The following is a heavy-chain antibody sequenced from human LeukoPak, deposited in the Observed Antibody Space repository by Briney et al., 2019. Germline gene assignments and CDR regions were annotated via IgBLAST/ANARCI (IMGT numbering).Heavy chain of an antibody. J-gene: IGHJ4*02. V-gene: IGHV4-39*01. CDR2: IYYSGST. Sequence: SETLSLTCTVSGGSISSSSYYWGWIRQPPGKGLEWIGSIYYSGSTYYNPSLKSRVTISVDTSKNQFSLKLSSVTAADTAVYYCARRGSLYYFDYWGQGTLVTVSS. CDR3: ARRGSLYYFDY. CDR1: GGSISSSSYY. D-gene: IGHD3-10*01.